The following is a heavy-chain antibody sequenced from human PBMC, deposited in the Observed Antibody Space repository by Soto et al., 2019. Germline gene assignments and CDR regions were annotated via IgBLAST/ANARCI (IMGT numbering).Heavy chain of an antibody. CDR2: IIPIFGTA. CDR1: GGTFSSYA. J-gene: IGHJ6*02. V-gene: IGHV1-69*13. D-gene: IGHD3-10*01. CDR3: ARRGSITMVRGVIGPRYYYYGMDV. Sequence: ASVKVSCKASGGTFSSYAISWVRQAPGQGLEWMGGIIPIFGTANYAQKFQGRVTITADESTSTAYMELSSLRSEDTAVYYCARRGSITMVRGVIGPRYYYYGMDVWGQGTTVTVSS.